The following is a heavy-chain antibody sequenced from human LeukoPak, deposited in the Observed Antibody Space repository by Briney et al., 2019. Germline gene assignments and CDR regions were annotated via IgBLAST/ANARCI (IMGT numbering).Heavy chain of an antibody. CDR3: ARDQDEDRAGTTYDW. D-gene: IGHD1-1*01. J-gene: IGHJ4*02. V-gene: IGHV3-11*01. Sequence: GGSLRLSCAASGFSFSDHYMSWVRQAPGKGLEWISYISNSGSTIFYADSVKGRFTVSRDNAKNSLFLQMNSLRAEDTAVYYCARDQDEDRAGTTYDWWGQGTLVTVSS. CDR1: GFSFSDHY. CDR2: ISNSGSTI.